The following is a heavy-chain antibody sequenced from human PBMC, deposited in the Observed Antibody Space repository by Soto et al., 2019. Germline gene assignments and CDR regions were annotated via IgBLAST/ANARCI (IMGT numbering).Heavy chain of an antibody. CDR1: GDSISRSSYC. CDR3: SRRAPEGFDP. V-gene: IGHV4-39*02. J-gene: IGHJ5*02. CDR2: LCYGGET. Sequence: SETLSLTCTVSGDSISRSSYCWGWIRQPPGKGLEWIGSLCYGGETYYSPSLKSRVIVSVDSSKNHLSLNLSSVTAADTAVYHCSRRAPEGFDPWGQGTLVTVSS.